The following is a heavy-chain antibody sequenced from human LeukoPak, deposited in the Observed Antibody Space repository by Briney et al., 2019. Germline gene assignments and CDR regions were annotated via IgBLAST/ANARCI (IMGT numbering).Heavy chain of an antibody. V-gene: IGHV3-30*03. CDR1: DFILSYYG. CDR2: ISYDGSKK. J-gene: IGHJ4*02. D-gene: IGHD1-26*01. CDR3: ARDGTPVVLSSGSYYSEVQPPDY. Sequence: GGSLRLSCAASDFILSYYGMHWVRQAPGKGLEWVAVISYDGSKKYYADSIKGRFTISRDNSKNTLYLQMNSLRAEDTAVYYCARDGTPVVLSSGSYYSEVQPPDYWGQGTLVTASS.